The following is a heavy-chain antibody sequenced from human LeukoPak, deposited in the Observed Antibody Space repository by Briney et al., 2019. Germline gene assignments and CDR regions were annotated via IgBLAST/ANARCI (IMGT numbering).Heavy chain of an antibody. CDR3: TRAHTYGDYDYFDY. J-gene: IGHJ4*02. D-gene: IGHD4-17*01. CDR2: IRSKAYGGTT. Sequence: GGSLRLSCTAFGFTFGDYAMSWVRQAPGKGLEWVGFIRSKAYGGTTEYAASVKGRFTISRDDSKSIAYLQMNSLKTEDTAVYYCTRAHTYGDYDYFDYWGQGTLVTVSS. CDR1: GFTFGDYA. V-gene: IGHV3-49*04.